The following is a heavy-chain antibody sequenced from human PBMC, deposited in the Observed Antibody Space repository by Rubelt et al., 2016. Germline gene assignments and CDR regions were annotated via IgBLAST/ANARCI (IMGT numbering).Heavy chain of an antibody. CDR3: ARSPRPRAMGAFDI. Sequence: QVQLQESGPGLVKPSETLSLTCTVSGGSISSYYWSWIRQPPGKGLEWIGYIYYSGSTNYNPSLKSRVTISVYTSKNQFSLKLSSVTAADTAVYYCARSPRPRAMGAFDIWGQGTMVTVSS. V-gene: IGHV4-59*01. D-gene: IGHD2-8*01. J-gene: IGHJ3*02. CDR2: IYYSGST. CDR1: GGSISSYY.